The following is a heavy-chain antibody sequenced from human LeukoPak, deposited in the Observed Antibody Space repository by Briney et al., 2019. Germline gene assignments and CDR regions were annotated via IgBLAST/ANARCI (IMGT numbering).Heavy chain of an antibody. D-gene: IGHD3-10*01. J-gene: IGHJ2*01. V-gene: IGHV4-61*02. CDR3: AKRGGYWYFDL. Sequence: SETLSLTCTVSGGSISSGSYYWSWIRQPAGKGLEWIGRISTSGSTNYNSSFKSRVTISVDTSKNQFSLKLSSVTAADTAVYYCAKRGGYWYFDLWGRGTLVTVSS. CDR1: GGSISSGSYY. CDR2: ISTSGST.